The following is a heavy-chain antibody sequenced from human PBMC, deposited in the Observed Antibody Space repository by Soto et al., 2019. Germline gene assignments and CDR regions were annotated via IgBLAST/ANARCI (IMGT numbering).Heavy chain of an antibody. J-gene: IGHJ4*02. CDR2: INSDGSRT. Sequence: GGSLRLSCAASGFTFSSYWMHWVRQAPGKGLVWVSRINSDGSRTSYADSAKGRFTISRDNAKNTVYLQMNSLRAEDTAVYYCARGDGDYYDGNGYLGRHWGQATLVTVSS. D-gene: IGHD3-22*01. CDR1: GFTFSSYW. V-gene: IGHV3-74*01. CDR3: ARGDGDYYDGNGYLGRH.